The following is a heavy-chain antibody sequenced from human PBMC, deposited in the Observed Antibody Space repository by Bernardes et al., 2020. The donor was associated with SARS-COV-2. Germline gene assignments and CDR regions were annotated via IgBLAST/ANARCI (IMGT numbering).Heavy chain of an antibody. Sequence: SEPLSLTCTVSGGSMSSNYWSWVRQSPGGGLEWIGYIYYRGSTNYNPSLKSRVTISVDTSKSQFSLRLSSVSAADTAVYFCARETANNWFDSWGPGTLVTVSS. CDR2: IYYRGST. CDR1: GGSMSSNY. CDR3: ARETANNWFDS. V-gene: IGHV4-59*01. J-gene: IGHJ5*01.